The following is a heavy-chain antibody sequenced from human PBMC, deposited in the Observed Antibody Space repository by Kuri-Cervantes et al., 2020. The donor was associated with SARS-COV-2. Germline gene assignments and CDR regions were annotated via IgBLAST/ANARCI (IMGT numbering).Heavy chain of an antibody. CDR2: IYHSGSS. Sequence: SETLSLTCTVSGGSISGYYWSWLRQPPGKGLESLGRIYHSGSSNYNPSLKSRVSMSMDTSKNQFSLKLRSVTAADTAVYYCARAPRGDSPYFDYWGRGALVTVSS. D-gene: IGHD2-15*01. CDR3: ARAPRGDSPYFDY. CDR1: GGSISGYY. J-gene: IGHJ4*02. V-gene: IGHV4-59*01.